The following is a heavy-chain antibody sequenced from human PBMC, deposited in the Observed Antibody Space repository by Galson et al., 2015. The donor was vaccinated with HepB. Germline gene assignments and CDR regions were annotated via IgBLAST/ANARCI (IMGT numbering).Heavy chain of an antibody. Sequence: SLRLSCAASGFTFSSYAMSWVRQAPGKGLEWVSAISGSGGSTYYADSVKGRFTISRDNSKNTLYLQMNSLRAEDTAVYYCASDIVATISRMAAAGFDYWGQGTLVTVSS. CDR2: ISGSGGST. J-gene: IGHJ4*02. CDR3: ASDIVATISRMAAAGFDY. V-gene: IGHV3-23*01. CDR1: GFTFSSYA. D-gene: IGHD5-12*01.